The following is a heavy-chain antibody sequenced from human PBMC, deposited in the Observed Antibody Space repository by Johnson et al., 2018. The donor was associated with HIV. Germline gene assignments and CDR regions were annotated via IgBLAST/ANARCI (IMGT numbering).Heavy chain of an antibody. V-gene: IGHV3-30*03. CDR1: GFTFSGYG. D-gene: IGHD3-22*01. CDR2: ISFDGRNK. Sequence: QVQLVESGGGVVQPGGSLRLSCAASGFTFSGYGMHWVRQAPGKGLEWVAVISFDGRNKYYSDSVQGQFIISRDNAKNSLYLQMNSLRAEDTALYYCARALYFYDSTSPLESEAFDIWGQGTMVTVSS. CDR3: ARALYFYDSTSPLESEAFDI. J-gene: IGHJ3*02.